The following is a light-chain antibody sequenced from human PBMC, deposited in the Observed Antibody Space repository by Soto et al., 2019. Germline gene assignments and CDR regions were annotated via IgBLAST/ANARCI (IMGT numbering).Light chain of an antibody. J-gene: IGLJ1*01. V-gene: IGLV2-14*01. CDR3: GSYASGGAYV. CDR1: SSDVGGYNA. Sequence: QSALTQPASVSGSPGQSITISCTGTSSDVGGYNAVSWYQQHPGKAPKLMIYDVSNRPSGASDRFSGSKSGNTASLTISGLQDEDEADYYCGSYASGGAYVFGTGTKLTVL. CDR2: DVS.